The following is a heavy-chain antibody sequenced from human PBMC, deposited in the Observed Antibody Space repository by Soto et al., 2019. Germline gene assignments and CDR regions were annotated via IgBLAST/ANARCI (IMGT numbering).Heavy chain of an antibody. D-gene: IGHD5-18*01. J-gene: IGHJ4*02. Sequence: PGGSLRLSCAASGFTFSRYTMNWVRQAPGKGLEWLAVISYDGSNKYYADSVTGRFTISRDNSKNTLYLHMNSLRDEDTAVYFCSRRGYSYGGHYFDYWGQGTPVTVSS. CDR3: SRRGYSYGGHYFDY. V-gene: IGHV3-30-3*01. CDR2: ISYDGSNK. CDR1: GFTFSRYT.